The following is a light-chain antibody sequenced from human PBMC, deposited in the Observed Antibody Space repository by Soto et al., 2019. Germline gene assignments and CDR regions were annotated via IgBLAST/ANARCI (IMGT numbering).Light chain of an antibody. CDR3: QQRSNWPPIT. CDR2: DAS. CDR1: QSVSSY. J-gene: IGKJ5*01. V-gene: IGKV3-11*01. Sequence: EIVLTQSPAALSWSAGERSTLSCMASQSVSSYLAWYQQKPGQAPRLLIYDASNRATGIPARFSGGGSGTDFTLTIDNLEPEDFAIYYCQQRSNWPPITFGQGTRLENK.